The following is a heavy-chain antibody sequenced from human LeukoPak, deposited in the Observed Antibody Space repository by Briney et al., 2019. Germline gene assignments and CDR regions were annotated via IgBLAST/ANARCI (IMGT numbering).Heavy chain of an antibody. CDR3: TRASLSGSFFFY. J-gene: IGHJ4*02. D-gene: IGHD1-26*01. Sequence: GGSLRLSCAASGFTFSNAWMNWVRKAPGKGLEWVGRIKSKTDGGTTDYAAPVKGRFTISRDDSKNTLYLQMNSLKTEDTAVYYCTRASLSGSFFFYWGQGALVTVPS. CDR1: GFTFSNAW. CDR2: IKSKTDGGTT. V-gene: IGHV3-15*07.